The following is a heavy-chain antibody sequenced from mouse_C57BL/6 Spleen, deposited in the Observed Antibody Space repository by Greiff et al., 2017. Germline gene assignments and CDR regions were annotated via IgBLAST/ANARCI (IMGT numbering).Heavy chain of an antibody. Sequence: QVQLQQPGAELVMPGASVKLSCKASGYTFTSYWMHWVKQRPGQGLEWIGEIDPSDSYTNYNQQFKGKSTLTVDKSSSTAYLQLSSLTSDDSAVFYGARGSIDYCNYEWYFDVWGTGTTVTVSS. J-gene: IGHJ1*03. V-gene: IGHV1-69*01. CDR3: ARGSIDYCNYEWYFDV. CDR1: GYTFTSYW. D-gene: IGHD2-1*01. CDR2: IDPSDSYT.